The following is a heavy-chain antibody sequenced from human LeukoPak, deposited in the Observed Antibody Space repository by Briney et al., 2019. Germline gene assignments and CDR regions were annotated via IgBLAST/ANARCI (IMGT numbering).Heavy chain of an antibody. Sequence: SAKVSCKASGGTFSGYAISWVRQAPGQGLAWMGRIIPILRIANYAQKFQGRVTITADKSTSTAYMELSSLRSEDTAVYYCASESRDIVVVVAATPYGMDVWGQGTTVTVSS. CDR1: GGTFSGYA. CDR3: ASESRDIVVVVAATPYGMDV. CDR2: IIPILRIA. D-gene: IGHD2-15*01. V-gene: IGHV1-69*04. J-gene: IGHJ6*02.